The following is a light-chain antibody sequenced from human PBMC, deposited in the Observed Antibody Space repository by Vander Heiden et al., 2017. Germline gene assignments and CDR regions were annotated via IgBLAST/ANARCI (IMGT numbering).Light chain of an antibody. CDR2: LGS. J-gene: IGKJ4*01. CDR1: QSLLHSSGYNY. CDR3: RQSQQSPLT. Sequence: DTVMTQSPLSLPVTPGESASISCRSSQSLLHSSGYNYLDWYLQKPGQSPQLLIYLGSNRTSGVPGRFSGSGSGTDFTLTISRVEAEDVGIYYCRQSQQSPLTFGGGTKVEIK. V-gene: IGKV2-28*01.